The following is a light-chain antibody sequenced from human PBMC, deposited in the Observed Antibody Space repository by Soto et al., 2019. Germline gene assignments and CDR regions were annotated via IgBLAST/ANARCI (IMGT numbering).Light chain of an antibody. V-gene: IGKV3-20*01. CDR2: GAS. CDR3: QQYGSSPPWK. CDR1: QSVSSSY. Sequence: IVLTHSPGTLSLSPWERATLSCRASQSVSSSYLAWYQQKPGQAPRLLIYGASSRATGIPDRFSGSGSGTDFTLTISRLEPEDFAVYYCQQYGSSPPWKFGQGTKVDIK. J-gene: IGKJ1*01.